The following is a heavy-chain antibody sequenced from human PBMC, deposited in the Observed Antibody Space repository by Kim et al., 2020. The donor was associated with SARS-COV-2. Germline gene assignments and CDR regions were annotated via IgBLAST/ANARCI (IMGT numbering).Heavy chain of an antibody. CDR3: ARATSGGPLKGRFDS. V-gene: IGHV5-51*01. Sequence: GESLKISCTASGYRFTSHYIGWVRHMPGKGLEWMGVIWPGDSETTYSPSFQGQVTISADKTISAAFLQWRSLRASDTAIYYCARATSGGPLKGRFDSWGQGTLVTVSS. J-gene: IGHJ4*02. CDR1: GYRFTSHY. CDR2: IWPGDSET. D-gene: IGHD2-15*01.